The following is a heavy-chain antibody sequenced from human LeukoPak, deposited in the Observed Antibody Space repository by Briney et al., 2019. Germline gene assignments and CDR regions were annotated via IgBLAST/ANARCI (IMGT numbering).Heavy chain of an antibody. Sequence: PSETLSLTCTVSGGSISSYYWSWIRQPPGKGLEWIGYIYYSGSTNYNPSLKSRVTISVDTSKNQFSLKLSSVTAADTAVYYCARAGESSGYNYEHAFDIWGQGTMVTVSS. CDR1: GGSISSYY. D-gene: IGHD5-24*01. V-gene: IGHV4-59*01. CDR3: ARAGESSGYNYEHAFDI. J-gene: IGHJ3*02. CDR2: IYYSGST.